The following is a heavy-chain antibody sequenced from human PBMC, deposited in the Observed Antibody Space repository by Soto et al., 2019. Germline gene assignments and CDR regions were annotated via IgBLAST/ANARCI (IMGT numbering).Heavy chain of an antibody. V-gene: IGHV3-53*02. J-gene: IGHJ6*02. Sequence: DVQLVETGGELIQPGGSLRLSCAASGFTVSSKYMSWVRQAPGMGLEWISVIWSAGLIYYADSVRGRFTISRDISKNILYLEMTSLRADDTAVYYCAREAPMDVWGQGTTVTVSS. CDR1: GFTVSSKY. CDR2: IWSAGLI. CDR3: AREAPMDV.